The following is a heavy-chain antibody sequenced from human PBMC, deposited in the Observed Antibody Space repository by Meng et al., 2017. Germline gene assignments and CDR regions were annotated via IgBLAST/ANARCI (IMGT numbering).Heavy chain of an antibody. CDR3: ARDVGGDYETLFDY. V-gene: IGHV4-61*01. D-gene: IGHD4-17*01. J-gene: IGHJ4*02. Sequence: QVQLQESGPGLVRPSATLSLTCTVSGGSVGSGNYYWSWIRQPPGKGLEWIGYIVYSGSTTYNPSLKTRVTISVDTSKNQFSLKLTSVTAADTAVYFCARDVGGDYETLFDYWGQGTLVTVSS. CDR2: IVYSGST. CDR1: GGSVGSGNYY.